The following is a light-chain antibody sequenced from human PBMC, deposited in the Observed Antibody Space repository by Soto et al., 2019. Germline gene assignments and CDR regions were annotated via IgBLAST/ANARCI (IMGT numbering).Light chain of an antibody. CDR2: WAS. V-gene: IGKV4-1*01. CDR1: QSVLYSSNNKNY. CDR3: QQYYSTPGFT. J-gene: IGKJ3*01. Sequence: DIVMTQSPDSLAVSLGERATINCKSSQSVLYSSNNKNYLAWYQQKPGQPPKLLIYWASTRESGVPDRFSGSGSGTDFPLTISGLQAEDVAVYYCQQYYSTPGFTFGPGTKVDIK.